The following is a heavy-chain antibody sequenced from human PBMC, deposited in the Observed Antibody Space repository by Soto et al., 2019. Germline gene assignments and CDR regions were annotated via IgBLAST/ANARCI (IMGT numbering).Heavy chain of an antibody. D-gene: IGHD3-3*01. V-gene: IGHV1-18*01. J-gene: IGHJ6*02. CDR2: ITAHNGNT. CDR1: GYTFSNYA. CDR3: ARDAPYDDFWSGVMELYYYGMDV. Sequence: QVQLVQSGGEVKKPGASVKVSCKASGYTFSNYAISWVRQAPGQGLEWMGWITAHNGNTKYAQKFQARVTMTTDTSTSTASMELRSLTSDDTAAYYCARDAPYDDFWSGVMELYYYGMDVWGQGTTVTVSS.